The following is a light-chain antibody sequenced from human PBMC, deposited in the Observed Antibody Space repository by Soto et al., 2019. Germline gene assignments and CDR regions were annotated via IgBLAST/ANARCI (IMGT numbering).Light chain of an antibody. J-gene: IGLJ2*01. CDR2: LNSDGSH. CDR1: SGHSNYA. Sequence: QLVLTQSPSASASLGASVKLTCTLSSGHSNYAIAWHQQQPEKGPRYLMKLNSDGSHNKGDGIPDRFSGSSSGAERYLTISSLQSEDEADYYCQTWGTGILIFGGGTQLTVL. CDR3: QTWGTGILI. V-gene: IGLV4-69*01.